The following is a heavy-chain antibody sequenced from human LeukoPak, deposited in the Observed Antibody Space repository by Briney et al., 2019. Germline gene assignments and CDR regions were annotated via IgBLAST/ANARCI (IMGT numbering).Heavy chain of an antibody. CDR1: GFTFSTYW. Sequence: GGSLRLSCAASGFTFSTYWMSWVRQAAGKGLEWVANIKQDGGEKYYVDSVKGRFTISRDNARNSVYLQMNSLRAEDTAVYYCTRPANQWYGAFSIDYWGQGTLVAVSS. CDR3: TRPANQWYGAFSIDY. CDR2: IKQDGGEK. J-gene: IGHJ4*02. V-gene: IGHV3-7*01. D-gene: IGHD3-10*01.